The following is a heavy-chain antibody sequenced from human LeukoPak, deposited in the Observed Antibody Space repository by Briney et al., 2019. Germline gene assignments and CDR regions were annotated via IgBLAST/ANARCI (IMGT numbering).Heavy chain of an antibody. CDR3: ARGALRAVPAAPDRWFDP. CDR1: GGSISGYY. Sequence: KTSETLSLTCTVSGGSISGYYWSWIRQPPGKGLEWIGYIYYSGSTNYNPSLKSRVTISVDTSKNQFSLKLSSVTAADTAVYYCARGALRAVPAAPDRWFDPWGQGTLVTVSS. J-gene: IGHJ5*02. CDR2: IYYSGST. V-gene: IGHV4-59*01. D-gene: IGHD2-2*01.